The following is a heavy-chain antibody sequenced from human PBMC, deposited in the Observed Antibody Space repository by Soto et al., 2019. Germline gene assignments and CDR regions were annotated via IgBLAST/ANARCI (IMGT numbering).Heavy chain of an antibody. CDR1: GGSFSGYY. Sequence: SETLSLTCAVYGGSFSGYYWSWIRQPPGKGLEWIGEINHSGSTNYNPSLKSRVTISVDTSKNQFSLKLSSVTAADTAVYYCARRSSSSGYYFDYWGQGTLVTISS. D-gene: IGHD6-6*01. J-gene: IGHJ4*02. CDR2: INHSGST. CDR3: ARRSSSSGYYFDY. V-gene: IGHV4-34*01.